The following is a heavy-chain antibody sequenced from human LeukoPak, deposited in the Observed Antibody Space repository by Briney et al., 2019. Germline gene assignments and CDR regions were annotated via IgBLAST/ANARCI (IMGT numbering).Heavy chain of an antibody. Sequence: GGSLRLSCAASGFTFSSYAMSWVRQAPGKGLEWVSAISSNGGGTYYANSVKGRFTISRDNSKNTVYLQMGSLRAEDMALYYCARSIATITAIWGQGTMVTVSS. V-gene: IGHV3-64*01. CDR2: ISSNGGGT. CDR1: GFTFSSYA. J-gene: IGHJ3*02. D-gene: IGHD5-12*01. CDR3: ARSIATITAI.